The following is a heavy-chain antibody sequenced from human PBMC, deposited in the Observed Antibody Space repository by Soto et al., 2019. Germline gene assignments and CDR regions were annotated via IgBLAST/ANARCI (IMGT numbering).Heavy chain of an antibody. Sequence: GGSLRLSCAASGFTFISYVMHWVRQAPGKGLEWVAVISYDGSNKYYADSVKGRFTISRDNSKNTLYLQMNSLRAEDTAVYYCAKDAILEWLFGYYYYGMDVWGQGTTVTVSS. D-gene: IGHD3-3*01. J-gene: IGHJ6*02. CDR1: GFTFISYV. V-gene: IGHV3-30*18. CDR2: ISYDGSNK. CDR3: AKDAILEWLFGYYYYGMDV.